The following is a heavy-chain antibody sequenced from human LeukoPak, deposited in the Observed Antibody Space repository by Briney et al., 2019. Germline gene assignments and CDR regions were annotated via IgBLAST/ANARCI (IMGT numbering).Heavy chain of an antibody. J-gene: IGHJ5*02. CDR2: ISCYNGDT. D-gene: IGHD6-19*01. Sequence: ASVKVSCKASGYTFNKYGISWVRQAPGQGLEWMGWISCYNGDTNYAQKLQGRVTLSTDTPTTTVYMELRSLRSDDMAVYYCARDPSNTSGWKTWFDTWGQGTLVIVSS. V-gene: IGHV1-18*03. CDR1: GYTFNKYG. CDR3: ARDPSNTSGWKTWFDT.